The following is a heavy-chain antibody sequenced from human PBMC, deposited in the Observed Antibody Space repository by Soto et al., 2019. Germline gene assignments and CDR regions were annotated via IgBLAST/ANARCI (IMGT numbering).Heavy chain of an antibody. Sequence: QVQLVQSGAEVKKPGSSVKVSCKASGGTFSSYAISWVRQAPGQGLEWMGGSIPNFGTANYAQKFQGRITITQDESTGTAYMELGSRRSEDPAVYYCAREWNSMVRGGLPRGQGGLVTVSS. J-gene: IGHJ5*02. CDR1: GGTFSSYA. D-gene: IGHD3-10*01. CDR3: AREWNSMVRGGLP. CDR2: SIPNFGTA. V-gene: IGHV1-69*01.